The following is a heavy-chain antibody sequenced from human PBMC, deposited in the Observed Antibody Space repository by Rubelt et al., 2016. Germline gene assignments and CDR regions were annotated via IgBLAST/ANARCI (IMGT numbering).Heavy chain of an antibody. D-gene: IGHD2-2*01. V-gene: IGHV4-39*01. Sequence: QLQLQESGPGLVKPSETLSLTCRVSGGSISSSSYYWGWIRQPPGKGLEWIGSIYYSGSTSYNPSLQRRVPISVDTSKNQFSLKLRSVTAADTAVYYCARSTGDIVVVPVDYWGQGTLVTVSS. CDR2: IYYSGST. J-gene: IGHJ4*02. CDR3: ARSTGDIVVVPVDY. CDR1: GGSISSSSYY.